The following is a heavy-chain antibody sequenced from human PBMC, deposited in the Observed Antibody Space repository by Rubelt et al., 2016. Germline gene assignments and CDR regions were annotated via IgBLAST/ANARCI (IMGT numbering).Heavy chain of an antibody. Sequence: QVQLQESGPGLVKPSETLSLTCTVSGGSISSYYWSWIRQPPGKGLEWIGYIYYSGSTNYNPSLKSRVTISVDTSKNQFSLKLSSVTAADTAVYYCARHGTGYNWSSDDGFDLWGQGTEVTVSS. V-gene: IGHV4-59*01. CDR3: ARHGTGYNWSSDDGFDL. CDR2: IYYSGST. J-gene: IGHJ3*01. CDR1: GGSISSYY. D-gene: IGHD1-20*01.